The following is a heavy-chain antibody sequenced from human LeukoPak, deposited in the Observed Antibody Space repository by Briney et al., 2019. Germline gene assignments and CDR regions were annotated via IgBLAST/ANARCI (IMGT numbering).Heavy chain of an antibody. CDR2: IRSKANSYAT. V-gene: IGHV3-73*01. J-gene: IGHJ4*02. CDR3: TSLFSGSYYEDY. CDR1: GFTFSGSA. Sequence: GGSLRLSCAASGFTFSGSAMHWVRRASGKGLEWVGRIRSKANSYATAYAASVKGRFTISRDDSKNTAYLQMNSLKTEDTAVYYCTSLFSGSYYEDYWGQGTLVTVSS. D-gene: IGHD1-26*01.